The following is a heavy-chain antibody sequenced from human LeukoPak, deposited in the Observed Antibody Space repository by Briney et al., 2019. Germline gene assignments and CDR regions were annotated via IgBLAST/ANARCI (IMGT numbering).Heavy chain of an antibody. Sequence: ASVKVSCKASGYTFTGYYMHWVRQAPGQGLEWMGWINPNSGGTNYAQKFQGRVTMTRDTSISTAYMELSRLRSDDTAVYYCARVEYSSSSGWSHYYYMDVWGKGTTVTVSS. D-gene: IGHD6-6*01. V-gene: IGHV1-2*02. CDR2: INPNSGGT. J-gene: IGHJ6*03. CDR1: GYTFTGYY. CDR3: ARVEYSSSSGWSHYYYMDV.